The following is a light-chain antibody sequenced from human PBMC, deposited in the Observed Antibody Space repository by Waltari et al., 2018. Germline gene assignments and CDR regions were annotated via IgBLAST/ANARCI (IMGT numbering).Light chain of an antibody. J-gene: IGKJ2*01. CDR3: QQYDKWLRYS. CDR1: QSISTN. V-gene: IGKV3-15*01. CDR2: GAS. Sequence: IVMTQSPATLSVSPGERATLSCRASQSISTNLAWFQEKPGQAPRLLIYGASTRPTGVPARFSGSGSGTYFTLVISSLQSEDFAVYYCQQYDKWLRYSFGQGTKLEIK.